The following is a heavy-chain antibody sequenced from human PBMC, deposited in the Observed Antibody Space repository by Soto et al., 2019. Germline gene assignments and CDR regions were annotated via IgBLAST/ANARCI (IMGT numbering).Heavy chain of an antibody. CDR3: APVGGWYLVGFDY. D-gene: IGHD6-19*01. CDR1: GFTFSSYA. Sequence: GGSLRLSCAVSGFTFSSYAMSWVRQAPGKGLEWVSAISGSGGSTYYADSVKGRFTISRDNSKNTLYLQMNSLRAEDTAVYYCAPVGGWYLVGFDYWGQGTLVTVSS. V-gene: IGHV3-23*01. J-gene: IGHJ4*02. CDR2: ISGSGGST.